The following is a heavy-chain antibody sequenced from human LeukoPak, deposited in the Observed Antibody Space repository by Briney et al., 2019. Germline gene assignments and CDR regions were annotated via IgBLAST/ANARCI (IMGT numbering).Heavy chain of an antibody. J-gene: IGHJ6*03. CDR2: IYTSGST. CDR1: GGSISSYY. Sequence: SETLSLTCTVSGGSISSYYWSWIRQPAGKGLEWIGRIYTSGSTNYNPSLKSRVTISVDTSKNQFSLKLSSVTAADTAVYYCARTTEAHSWRTRYYDYYMDVWGKGTTVTVSS. V-gene: IGHV4-4*07. D-gene: IGHD6-13*01. CDR3: ARTTEAHSWRTRYYDYYMDV.